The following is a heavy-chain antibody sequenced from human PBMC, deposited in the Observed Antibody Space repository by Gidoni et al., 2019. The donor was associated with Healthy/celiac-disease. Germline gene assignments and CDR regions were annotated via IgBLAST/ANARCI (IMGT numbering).Heavy chain of an antibody. CDR3: ASHRGERVYSYGFDY. D-gene: IGHD5-18*01. J-gene: IGHJ4*02. CDR2: IIPIFGTA. CDR1: GGTFSSYA. V-gene: IGHV1-69*01. Sequence: QVQLVQAGAEVKKPGYSVKVSCKASGGTFSSYAISWVRQAPGKGLAWMGGIIPIFGTANYAQKFQGRVTITADESTSTAYMELSSLRSEDTAVYYCASHRGERVYSYGFDYWGQGTLVTVSS.